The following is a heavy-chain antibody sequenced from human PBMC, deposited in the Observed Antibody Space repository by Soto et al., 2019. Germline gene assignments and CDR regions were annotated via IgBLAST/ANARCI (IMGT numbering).Heavy chain of an antibody. CDR2: ISYDGSNK. CDR3: AKGGRLGSGNYYNPYYFDY. V-gene: IGHV3-30*18. D-gene: IGHD3-10*01. J-gene: IGHJ4*02. CDR1: GFTFSSYG. Sequence: QVQLVESGGGVVQPGRSLRLSCAASGFTFSSYGMHWVRQAPGKGLEWVAVISYDGSNKYYVDSVTGRFTISRDNSKNTLYLQMNSLRAEDTAVYYCAKGGRLGSGNYYNPYYFDYWGQGTLVTVSS.